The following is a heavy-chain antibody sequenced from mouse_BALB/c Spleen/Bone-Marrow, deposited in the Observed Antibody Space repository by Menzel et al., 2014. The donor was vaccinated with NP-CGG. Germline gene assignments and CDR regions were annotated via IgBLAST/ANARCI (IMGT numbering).Heavy chain of an antibody. J-gene: IGHJ4*01. CDR2: LITYYGDA. V-gene: IGHV1S137*01. D-gene: IGHD2-1*01. Sequence: LVESGAELVGPGISVKIPCKGSGYRFTDYGIHWVRQSHAKSLEWIGVLITYYGDASYNPRFKGKATMTVDKSSSTAYMEIARLTSEDSAIYYCARWDGKYAMDYWGQGTSVTVSS. CDR1: GYRFTDYG. CDR3: ARWDGKYAMDY.